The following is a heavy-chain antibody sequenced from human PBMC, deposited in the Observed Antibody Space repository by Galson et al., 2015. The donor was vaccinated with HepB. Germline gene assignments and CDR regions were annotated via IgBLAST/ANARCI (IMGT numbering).Heavy chain of an antibody. D-gene: IGHD3/OR15-3a*01. CDR1: GFTISDSW. Sequence: SLRLSCAASGFTISDSWMHWVRQAPGKGLVWVSRINSDGSSTSYAATVKGRFTISRDNAKNTVYLHMNSLRAEDTAVYYCARAWTHDYWGQGTLVTVSS. J-gene: IGHJ4*02. CDR2: INSDGSST. V-gene: IGHV3-74*01. CDR3: ARAWTHDY.